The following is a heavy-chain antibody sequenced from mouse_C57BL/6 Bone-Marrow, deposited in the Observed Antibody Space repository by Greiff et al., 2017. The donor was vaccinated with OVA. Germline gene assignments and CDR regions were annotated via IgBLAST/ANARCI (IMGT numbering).Heavy chain of an antibody. CDR1: GYTFTDYN. CDR3: ARERIYYYGRRYFDV. V-gene: IGHV1-18*01. J-gene: IGHJ1*03. CDR2: INPNNGGT. Sequence: EVMLVESGPELVKPGASVKIPCKASGYTFTDYNMDWVKQSHGKSLEWIGDINPNNGGTIYNQKFKGKATLTVDKSSSTAYMELRSLTSEDTAVYYCARERIYYYGRRYFDVWGTGTTVTVSS. D-gene: IGHD1-1*01.